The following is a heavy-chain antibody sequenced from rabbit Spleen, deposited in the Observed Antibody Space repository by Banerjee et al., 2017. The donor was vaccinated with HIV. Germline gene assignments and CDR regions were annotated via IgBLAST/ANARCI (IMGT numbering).Heavy chain of an antibody. V-gene: IGHV1S45*01. D-gene: IGHD6-1*01. J-gene: IGHJ4*01. CDR3: ARDVVGRAGITYGYGTGFGL. Sequence: QEQLVESGGGLVQPEGSLTLTCKASGFSFSDRDVMCWVRQAPGKGLEWIGCINTITGKTVYATWAKGRFTISRASSTTVTLQMPSLTAADTATYFCARDVVGRAGITYGYGTGFGLWGQGTLVTVS. CDR2: INTITGKT. CDR1: GFSFSDRDV.